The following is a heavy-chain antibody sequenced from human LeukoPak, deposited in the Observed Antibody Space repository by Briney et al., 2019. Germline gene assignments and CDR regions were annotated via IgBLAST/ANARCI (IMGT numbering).Heavy chain of an antibody. CDR1: GGSFSGYY. CDR3: ARQRNTMVRGQLDY. V-gene: IGHV4-34*01. D-gene: IGHD3-10*01. CDR2: INHSGST. Sequence: PSETLSLTCAVYGGSFSGYYWSWIRQPPGKGLEWIGKINHSGSTNYNPSLKSRVTISVDTSKNQFSLKLSSVTAADTAVYYCARQRNTMVRGQLDYWGQGILVTVSS. J-gene: IGHJ4*02.